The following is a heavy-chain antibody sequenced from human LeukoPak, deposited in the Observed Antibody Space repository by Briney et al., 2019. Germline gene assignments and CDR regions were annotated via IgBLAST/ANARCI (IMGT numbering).Heavy chain of an antibody. V-gene: IGHV1-69*05. J-gene: IGHJ4*02. CDR1: GGTFSGYA. CDR2: IIPIFGTA. Sequence: SVKVSCKASGGTFSGYAISWVRQAPGQGLEWMGRIIPIFGTANYAQKFQGRVTITTDESTSTAYMELSSLRSEDTAVYYCARGLEFDILTGYENDYWGQGTLVTVSS. D-gene: IGHD3-9*01. CDR3: ARGLEFDILTGYENDY.